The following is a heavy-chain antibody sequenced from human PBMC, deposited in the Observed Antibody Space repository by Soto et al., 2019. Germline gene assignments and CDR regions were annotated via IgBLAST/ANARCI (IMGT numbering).Heavy chain of an antibody. V-gene: IGHV1-69*01. CDR2: ITPMVGTT. Sequence: QVHLVQSGAEVKKPGSSVKVSCKASGGSFYTYAFTWVRQAPGQGLEWMGGITPMVGTTKSAQKFLGRVTFSADESTSTAYMELSNLRSDDTAVYYCARDVSVMTSVFGFWGQGTLITVSS. D-gene: IGHD3-10*01. J-gene: IGHJ4*02. CDR3: ARDVSVMTSVFGF. CDR1: GGSFYTYA.